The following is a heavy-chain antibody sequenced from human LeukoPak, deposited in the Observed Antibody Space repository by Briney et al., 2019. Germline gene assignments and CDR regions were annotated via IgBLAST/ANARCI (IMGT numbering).Heavy chain of an antibody. Sequence: GGSLRLSCAASGFTFSSYAMHWVRQAPGKGLEWVAVISYDGSNKYYADSVKGRFTISRDNSKNTLYLQMNSLRAEDTAVYYCARDRSFGSSFYFDYWGQGTLVTVSS. V-gene: IGHV3-30*04. CDR2: ISYDGSNK. CDR1: GFTFSSYA. J-gene: IGHJ4*02. D-gene: IGHD6-13*01. CDR3: ARDRSFGSSFYFDY.